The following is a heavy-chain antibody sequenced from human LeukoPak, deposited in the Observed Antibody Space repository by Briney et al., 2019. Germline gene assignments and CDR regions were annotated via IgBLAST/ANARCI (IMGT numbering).Heavy chain of an antibody. V-gene: IGHV1-69*04. CDR2: IIPILGIA. D-gene: IGHD3-3*01. Sequence: SVKVSCKASGGTFISYAISWVRQAPGQGVEWMGRIIPILGIANYAQKFQGRVTITADKSTSTAYMELSSLRSEDTAVYYCARDGRLRFLEWLPRDYMDVWGKGTTVTVSS. CDR1: GGTFISYA. CDR3: ARDGRLRFLEWLPRDYMDV. J-gene: IGHJ6*03.